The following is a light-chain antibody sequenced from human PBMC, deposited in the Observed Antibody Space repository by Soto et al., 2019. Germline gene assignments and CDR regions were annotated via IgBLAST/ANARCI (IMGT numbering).Light chain of an antibody. CDR3: SSYTTSSTRV. V-gene: IGLV2-14*01. CDR2: EVT. Sequence: ALTQPASVSGSPGQSIAISCTGSSSDVGIYNYVSWYQQHPGKVPKLIIYEVTNRPSGVSNRFSGSKSGNTASLTISGLQAEDEADYYCSSYTTSSTRVFGTGTRSPS. J-gene: IGLJ1*01. CDR1: SSDVGIYNY.